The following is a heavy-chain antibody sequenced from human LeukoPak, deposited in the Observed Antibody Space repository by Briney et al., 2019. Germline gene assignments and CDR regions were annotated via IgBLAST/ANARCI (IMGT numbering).Heavy chain of an antibody. J-gene: IGHJ4*02. CDR2: IIPIFGTA. V-gene: IGHV1-69*05. CDR1: GGTFSSYA. D-gene: IGHD6-13*01. CDR3: ATVPQQPTSLTYYFDY. Sequence: SVKVSCKASGGTFSSYAISWVRQAPGQGLEWMGGIIPIFGTANYAQKFQGRVTITTDESTSTAYMELSSLRSEDTTVYYCATVPQQPTSLTYYFDYWGQGTLVTVSS.